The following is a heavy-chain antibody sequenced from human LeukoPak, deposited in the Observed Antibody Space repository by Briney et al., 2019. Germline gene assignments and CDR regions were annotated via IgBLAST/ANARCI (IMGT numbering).Heavy chain of an antibody. V-gene: IGHV1-24*01. D-gene: IGHD6-6*01. CDR2: FDPEDGET. Sequence: ASVKVSCKVSGYTLTELSMHWVRQAPGKGLEWMGGFDPEDGETIYAQKFQGRVTITADESTSTAYMELSSLRSEDTAVYYCARGRKYSSSSYYGMDVWGQGTTVTVSS. CDR3: ARGRKYSSSSYYGMDV. J-gene: IGHJ6*02. CDR1: GYTLTELS.